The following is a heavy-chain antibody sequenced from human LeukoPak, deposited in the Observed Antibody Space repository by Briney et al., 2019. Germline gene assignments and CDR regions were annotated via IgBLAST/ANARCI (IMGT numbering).Heavy chain of an antibody. V-gene: IGHV3-21*01. Sequence: TGGSLRLSCAASGFTFSSYSMNWVRQAPGKGLEWVSSISSSSSYIYYADSVKGRFTISRDNAKNSLYLQMNSLRAEDTAVYYCARAPALGAPLNYRGQGTLVTVSS. CDR2: ISSSSSYI. D-gene: IGHD1-26*01. J-gene: IGHJ4*02. CDR3: ARAPALGAPLNY. CDR1: GFTFSSYS.